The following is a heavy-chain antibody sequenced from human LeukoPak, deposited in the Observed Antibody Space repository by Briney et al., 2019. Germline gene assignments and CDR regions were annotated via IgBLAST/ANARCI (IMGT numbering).Heavy chain of an antibody. CDR2: ITDGGST. D-gene: IGHD2-2*01. CDR3: AKRLSEFTSVETAFDI. Sequence: PGGSLRLTCADSGFTISTYAMNWVRQAPGKGLEWVSAITDGGSTYNTDCVTGGCTISIENSKKTMYLKMKSRRAEDTAVYYCAKRLSEFTSVETAFDIWGQRTMVTVSS. J-gene: IGHJ3*02. V-gene: IGHV3-23*01. CDR1: GFTISTYA.